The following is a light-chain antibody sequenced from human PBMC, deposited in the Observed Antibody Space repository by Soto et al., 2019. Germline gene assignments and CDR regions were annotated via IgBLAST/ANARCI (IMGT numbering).Light chain of an antibody. Sequence: DIQVTQSPSTLSASVGDRVTITCGASQSISSWLAWYQQKPGKAPKLLIYKASSLESGVPSRFSGSGSGTEFTLTISSLQPDDFATYYCQQYNSYPWTFGQGTKVDIK. CDR2: KAS. V-gene: IGKV1-5*03. CDR1: QSISSW. J-gene: IGKJ1*01. CDR3: QQYNSYPWT.